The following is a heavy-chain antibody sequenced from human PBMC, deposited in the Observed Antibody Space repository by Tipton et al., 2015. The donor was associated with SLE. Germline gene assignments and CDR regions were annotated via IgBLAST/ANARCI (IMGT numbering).Heavy chain of an antibody. D-gene: IGHD5-24*01. CDR3: ASPMAGY. CDR2: IYYSGST. Sequence: LRLSCTVSGGSISSSSYYWGWICQPPGKGLEWIGSIYYSGSTYYNPSLKSRVTISVDTSKNQFSLKLSSVTAADTAVYYCASPMAGYWGQGTLVTVSS. J-gene: IGHJ4*02. V-gene: IGHV4-39*07. CDR1: GGSISSSSYY.